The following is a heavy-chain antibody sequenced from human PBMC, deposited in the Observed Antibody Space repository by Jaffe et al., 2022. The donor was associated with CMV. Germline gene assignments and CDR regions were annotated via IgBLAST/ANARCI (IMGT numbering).Heavy chain of an antibody. J-gene: IGHJ2*01. CDR3: ARDPDTAMVHIYWYFDL. V-gene: IGHV3-21*01. D-gene: IGHD5-18*01. CDR1: GFTFSSYS. CDR2: ISSSSSYI. Sequence: EVQLVESGGGLVKPGGSLRLSCAASGFTFSSYSMNWVRQAPGKGLEWVSSISSSSSYIYYADSVKGRFTISRDNAKNSLYLQMNSLRAEDTAVYYCARDPDTAMVHIYWYFDLWGRGTLVTVSS.